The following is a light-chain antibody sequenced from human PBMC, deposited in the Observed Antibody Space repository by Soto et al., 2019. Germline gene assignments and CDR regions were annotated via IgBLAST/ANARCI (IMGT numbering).Light chain of an antibody. CDR2: GNI. Sequence: QSALTQPPSVSLAPGQRVTMSCTGSSSNIGAGYDVHWYQQRPGTAPKLLIFGNINRPSGVPDRFSGSKSGTSASLAITGLQAEDEGDYYCQSYDSTLSARYVFGTGTKVTVL. CDR1: SSNIGAGYD. CDR3: QSYDSTLSARYV. V-gene: IGLV1-40*01. J-gene: IGLJ1*01.